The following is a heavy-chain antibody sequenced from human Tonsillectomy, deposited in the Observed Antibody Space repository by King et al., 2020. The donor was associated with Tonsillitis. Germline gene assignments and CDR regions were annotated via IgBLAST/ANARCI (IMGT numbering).Heavy chain of an antibody. Sequence: QLVQSGAEVKKPGASVKVSCMASGGTFSISAISGVRQAPGQGLEWIGGIIPIFGTAHYAQKFQGRVTITASEYTSTAYMELSSLISEDTAVYYCAREDTYYYDSRRRDNWYFDLWGRGTLVTVSS. CDR2: IIPIFGTA. CDR3: AREDTYYYDSRRRDNWYFDL. V-gene: IGHV1-69*19. CDR1: GGTFSISA. D-gene: IGHD3-22*01. J-gene: IGHJ2*01.